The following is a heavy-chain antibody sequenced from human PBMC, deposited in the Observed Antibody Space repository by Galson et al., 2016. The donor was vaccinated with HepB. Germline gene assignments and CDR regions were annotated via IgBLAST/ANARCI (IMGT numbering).Heavy chain of an antibody. CDR1: GFNFTNYW. V-gene: IGHV5-51*01. Sequence: QSGAEVKKPGKSLKISCEGSGFNFTNYWIAWVRQMPGKGLEWMGIIYPGDSDTRYSPSFQGQVTISADKSISTAYLQWSSLKASDTAMYYCARNYYDSGSYYAGFDPWGQGTLVTVSS. D-gene: IGHD3-10*01. CDR2: IYPGDSDT. J-gene: IGHJ5*02. CDR3: ARNYYDSGSYYAGFDP.